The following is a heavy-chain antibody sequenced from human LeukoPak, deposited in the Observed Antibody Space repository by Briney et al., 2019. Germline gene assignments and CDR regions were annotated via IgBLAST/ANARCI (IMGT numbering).Heavy chain of an antibody. D-gene: IGHD6-6*01. J-gene: IGHJ4*02. CDR2: ITSGTTYI. V-gene: IGHV3-21*01. CDR1: GFTFSDYN. CDR3: ARWPYSSSYYFDY. Sequence: GGSLRLSCAASGFTFSDYNMNWIRQSPEKGLEWVSSITSGTTYIYYADSVRGRFTLSRDNAKNSLYLQMNSLRAEDTAVYYCARWPYSSSYYFDYWGQGTLVTVSS.